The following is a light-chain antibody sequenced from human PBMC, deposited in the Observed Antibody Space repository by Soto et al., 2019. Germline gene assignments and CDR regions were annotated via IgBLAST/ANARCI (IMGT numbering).Light chain of an antibody. J-gene: IGKJ5*01. CDR3: QQYDNSPIT. CDR2: DTS. Sequence: EVVLTQSPATLSLSPVERATLSCSASQSVTSNYLAWYQQKPGQAPGLLIYDTSTRATGIPDRFSGTGSETDFTLTISRLEPEDFAVYYCQQYDNSPITFGQGTRLEIK. CDR1: QSVTSNY. V-gene: IGKV3-20*01.